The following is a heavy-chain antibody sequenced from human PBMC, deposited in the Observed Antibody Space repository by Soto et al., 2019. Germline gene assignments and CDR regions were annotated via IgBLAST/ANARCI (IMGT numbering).Heavy chain of an antibody. J-gene: IGHJ6*03. V-gene: IGHV1-18*01. CDR3: ARDRGVAPPVAGNTHYYYYMDV. Sequence: QDQLVQSGVEVKKPGASVKVSCKASGYSFTNYGITWVRQAPGQGFEWMGWISAYNGNTNYAQKFQGRGTLTTDPSPSTAHLELRSLRSDDTAVYYCARDRGVAPPVAGNTHYYYYMDVWGKGTTVTVSS. CDR2: ISAYNGNT. CDR1: GYSFTNYG. D-gene: IGHD6-19*01.